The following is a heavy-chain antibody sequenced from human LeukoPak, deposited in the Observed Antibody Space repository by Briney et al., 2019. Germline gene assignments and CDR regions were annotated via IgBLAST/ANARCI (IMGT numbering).Heavy chain of an antibody. Sequence: ASVKVSCKASGYTFTGYYMHWVRQAPGQGLEWMGWINPNSGGTNYAQKFQGRVTMTRDTSISTAYMELSRLRSDDTAVYYCARGQTGLLWFGELLRNPYFDYWGQGTLVTVSS. CDR1: GYTFTGYY. CDR3: ARGQTGLLWFGELLRNPYFDY. D-gene: IGHD3-10*01. J-gene: IGHJ4*02. V-gene: IGHV1-2*02. CDR2: INPNSGGT.